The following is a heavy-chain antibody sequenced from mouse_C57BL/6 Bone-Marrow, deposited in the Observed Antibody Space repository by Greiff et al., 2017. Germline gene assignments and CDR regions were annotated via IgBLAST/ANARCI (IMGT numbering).Heavy chain of an antibody. Sequence: QVQLQQPGAELVRPGTSVKLSCKASGYTFTSYWMHWVKQRPGQGLEWIGVIDPSDNYTNYNQKFKGKAQLIVDTSPSTDYMQRSSLTSEDSADYCCARRWLLWYFDVWGTGTTVTVSS. CDR3: ARRWLLWYFDV. V-gene: IGHV1-59*01. D-gene: IGHD2-3*01. CDR2: IDPSDNYT. CDR1: GYTFTSYW. J-gene: IGHJ1*03.